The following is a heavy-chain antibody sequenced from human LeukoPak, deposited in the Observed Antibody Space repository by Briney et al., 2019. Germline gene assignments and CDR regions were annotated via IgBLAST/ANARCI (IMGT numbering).Heavy chain of an antibody. Sequence: SETLSLTCTVSGGSISSYYWSWLRQPPGKGLEWIGYIYYSGSTNYNPSLTSRVTISVDTSKNQFSLKLSSVTAADTAVYYCARGGYVLLWFGESDNWFDPWGQGTLVTVSS. D-gene: IGHD3-10*01. V-gene: IGHV4-59*01. J-gene: IGHJ5*02. CDR3: ARGGYVLLWFGESDNWFDP. CDR1: GGSISSYY. CDR2: IYYSGST.